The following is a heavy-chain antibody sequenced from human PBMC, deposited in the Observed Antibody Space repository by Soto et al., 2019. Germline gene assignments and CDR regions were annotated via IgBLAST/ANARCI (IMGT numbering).Heavy chain of an antibody. J-gene: IGHJ3*02. Sequence: SETRSLTCAVYGGSFSGYYWSWIRQPPGKGLEWIGEINHSGSTNYNPSLKSRVTISVDTSKNQFSLKLSSVTAADTAVYHCARREVVAARDAFDIWGQGTMVTVSS. V-gene: IGHV4-34*01. CDR3: ARREVVAARDAFDI. CDR1: GGSFSGYY. CDR2: INHSGST. D-gene: IGHD2-15*01.